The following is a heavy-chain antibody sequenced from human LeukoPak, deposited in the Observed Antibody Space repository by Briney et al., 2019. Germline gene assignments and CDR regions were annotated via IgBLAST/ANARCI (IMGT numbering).Heavy chain of an antibody. CDR3: ARTPTANIVLVKADFFEV. J-gene: IGHJ4*02. Sequence: ASVKVSCKGSGYTFTSYGISWVGQAGGQGREGMGWISDHNGNTNYAQNFHDRVTMTTDTSTTTNYMELRSLRSDDTAVYYCARTPTANIVLVKADFFEVWGQGTLVTVSS. D-gene: IGHD2-8*02. V-gene: IGHV1-18*01. CDR2: ISDHNGNT. CDR1: GYTFTSYG.